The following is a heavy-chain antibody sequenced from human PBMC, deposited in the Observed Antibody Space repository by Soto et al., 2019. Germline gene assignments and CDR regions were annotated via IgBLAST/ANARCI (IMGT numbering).Heavy chain of an antibody. CDR3: ARGGGVAVLRRLVMYFDL. V-gene: IGHV1-8*01. CDR2: MDPDGDNK. CDR1: GYSFKSYD. J-gene: IGHJ1*01. D-gene: IGHD3-9*01. Sequence: QVQLVQSGAEVRKPGASVKVSCRSSGYSFKSYDINWVRQAPGQGLEWMGWMDPDGDNKGYAQKFQDRVTLTRDTSIYTAFMELRGLRSADTAVYYCARGGGVAVLRRLVMYFDLWGQGTHVTVST.